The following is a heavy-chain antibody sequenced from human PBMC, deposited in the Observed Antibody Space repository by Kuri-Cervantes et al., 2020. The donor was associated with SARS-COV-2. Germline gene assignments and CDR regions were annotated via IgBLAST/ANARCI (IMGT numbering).Heavy chain of an antibody. CDR2: IYPGDSDT. J-gene: IGHJ4*02. Sequence: GESLKISCKGSGYTFTNYWIGWVRQMPGKGLEWMGIIYPGDSDTRYSPSLQGQVTISADKSTSTAYLQWSSLKASGTAMYYCARRWYEYASGTSSFDYWGQGTLVTVSS. CDR3: ARRWYEYASGTSSFDY. CDR1: GYTFTNYW. D-gene: IGHD3-10*01. V-gene: IGHV5-51*01.